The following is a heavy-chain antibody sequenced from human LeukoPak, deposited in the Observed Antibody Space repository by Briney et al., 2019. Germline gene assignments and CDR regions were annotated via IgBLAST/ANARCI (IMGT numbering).Heavy chain of an antibody. Sequence: GGSLRLSCAASGFTFSRYWMHWVRQAPGKGLVWVSRINSDGSSTSYADSVKGRFTISRDNAKNTLYLQMNSLRAEDTAVYYCAKDSALYGSEYYFDYWGQGTLVTVSS. CDR2: INSDGSST. D-gene: IGHD3-10*01. CDR1: GFTFSRYW. J-gene: IGHJ4*02. V-gene: IGHV3-74*01. CDR3: AKDSALYGSEYYFDY.